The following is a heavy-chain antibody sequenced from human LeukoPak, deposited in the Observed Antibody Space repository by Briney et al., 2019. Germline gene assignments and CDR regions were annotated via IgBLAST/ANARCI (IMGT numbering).Heavy chain of an antibody. CDR1: GFTFSSFT. CDR3: VLGGDSYLYYFDF. Sequence: GGPLSLFCGAWGFTFSSFTMIWVRQARGKGLEGVSAISGSGGSAYYADSVKGQFTFSRDNSKNTLYLQRHSLRAKDTAVYYCVLGGDSYLYYFDFWGQGTLVTVSS. J-gene: IGHJ4*02. D-gene: IGHD3-22*01. CDR2: ISGSGGSA. V-gene: IGHV3-23*01.